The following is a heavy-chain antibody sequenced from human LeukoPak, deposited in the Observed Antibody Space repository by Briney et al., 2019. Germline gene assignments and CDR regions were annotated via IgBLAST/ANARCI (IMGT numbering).Heavy chain of an antibody. Sequence: PGGSLRLSCAASGFTFSSYEMNWVRQAPGKGLEWVSYISSSGSTIYYADSWKGRFTISRDNAKSSLYLQMNSLRAEDTAVYYCVRGRIPMVVMGEFDYWGQGALVTVSS. V-gene: IGHV3-48*03. CDR2: ISSSGSTI. CDR1: GFTFSSYE. D-gene: IGHD3-10*01. CDR3: VRGRIPMVVMGEFDY. J-gene: IGHJ4*02.